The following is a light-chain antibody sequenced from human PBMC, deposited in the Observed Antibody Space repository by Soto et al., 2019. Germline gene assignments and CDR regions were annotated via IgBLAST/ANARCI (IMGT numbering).Light chain of an antibody. Sequence: QSVLTQPASVSGSAGQSITISCTGTSSDVGGYNYVSWYQQHPGKAPKLMIFEVSSRPSGVSNRFSGSKSGNTASLTISGLQTEDEADYYCTSYTSSFTHLFGTGTKVTVL. CDR1: SSDVGGYNY. J-gene: IGLJ1*01. CDR2: EVS. CDR3: TSYTSSFTHL. V-gene: IGLV2-14*01.